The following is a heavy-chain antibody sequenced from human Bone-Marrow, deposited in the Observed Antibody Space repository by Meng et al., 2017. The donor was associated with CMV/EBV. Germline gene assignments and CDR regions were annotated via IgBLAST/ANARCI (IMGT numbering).Heavy chain of an antibody. Sequence: SVKVSCKAPGFTFTSSAVQWVRQARGQRLEWIGWIVVGSGNTNYAQKFQERVTITRDMSTSTAYMELSSLRSEDTAVYYCAGRYCSGGSCRYTPFDYWGQGTLVTVSS. V-gene: IGHV1-58*01. J-gene: IGHJ4*02. D-gene: IGHD2-15*01. CDR2: IVVGSGNT. CDR3: AGRYCSGGSCRYTPFDY. CDR1: GFTFTSSA.